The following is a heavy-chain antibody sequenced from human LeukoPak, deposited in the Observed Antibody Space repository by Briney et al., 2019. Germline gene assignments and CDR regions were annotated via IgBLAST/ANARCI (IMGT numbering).Heavy chain of an antibody. V-gene: IGHV1-18*01. D-gene: IGHD5-12*01. CDR3: AREEGGYSGYVWSDYYYMDV. CDR1: GYTFTSYG. Sequence: ASVKVSCKASGYTFTSYGISWVRQAPGQGLEWMGWISAYNGNTNYAQKLQGRVTMTTDTSTSTAYMELRSLRSEDTAVYYCAREEGGYSGYVWSDYYYMDVWGKGTTVTVSS. CDR2: ISAYNGNT. J-gene: IGHJ6*03.